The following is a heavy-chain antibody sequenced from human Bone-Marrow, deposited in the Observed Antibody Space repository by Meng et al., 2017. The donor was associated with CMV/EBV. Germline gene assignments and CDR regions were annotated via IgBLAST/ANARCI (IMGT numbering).Heavy chain of an antibody. CDR3: AKDIGSGSYNYYYGMDV. CDR1: GFTFSSYA. CDR2: ISGSGGST. V-gene: IGHV3-23*01. D-gene: IGHD3-10*01. J-gene: IGHJ6*02. Sequence: GESLKISCAASGFTFSSYAMHWVRQAPGKGLEWVSAISGSGGSTYYADSVKGRFTISRDNAKNSLYLQMNSLRAEDMALYYCAKDIGSGSYNYYYGMDVWGQGTTVTVSS.